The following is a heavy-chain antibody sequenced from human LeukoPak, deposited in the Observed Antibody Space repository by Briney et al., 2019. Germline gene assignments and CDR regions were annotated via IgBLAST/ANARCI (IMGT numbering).Heavy chain of an antibody. CDR3: AKDGGPTAYCSSTSCYGGFDY. V-gene: IGHV3-30*04. D-gene: IGHD2-2*01. CDR1: GFAFDTYA. CDR2: ISYDGSNK. Sequence: GGSLRLSCSASGFAFDTYAMHWFRQAPGKGLEWVAVISYDGSNKYYADSVKGRFTISRDNSKNTLYLQMNSLRAEDTAVYYCAKDGGPTAYCSSTSCYGGFDYWGQGTLVTVSS. J-gene: IGHJ4*02.